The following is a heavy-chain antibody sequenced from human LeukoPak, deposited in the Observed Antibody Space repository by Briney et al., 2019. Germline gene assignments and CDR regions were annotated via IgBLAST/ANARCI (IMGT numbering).Heavy chain of an antibody. Sequence: GGSLRLSCAASGFTVSSNYMSWVRLAPGKGLEWFSLYSAGSTYYADSVKVRFTISRDNSKNTLYLQMNRLRAEDTAVYYCATLSSGSYYGPFDYWGQGTLVTVSS. V-gene: IGHV3-53*01. D-gene: IGHD3-22*01. CDR3: ATLSSGSYYGPFDY. J-gene: IGHJ4*02. CDR2: YSAGST. CDR1: GFTVSSNY.